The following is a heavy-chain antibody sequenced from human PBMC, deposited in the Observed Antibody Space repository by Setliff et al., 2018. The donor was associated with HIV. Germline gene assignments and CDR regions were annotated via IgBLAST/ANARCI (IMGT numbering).Heavy chain of an antibody. CDR1: GFTFSDYY. Sequence: GGSLRLSCAASGFTFSDYYMTWVRQAPGKGLEWVSAISGSGGSTYYADSVQVRFTVSRDDSKSAIYLQMESLRAEDTALYYCVKDHVSFNGVFDPFDSWGQGTLVTVSS. J-gene: IGHJ4*02. V-gene: IGHV3-23*01. CDR3: VKDHVSFNGVFDPFDS. CDR2: ISGSGGST. D-gene: IGHD2-8*01.